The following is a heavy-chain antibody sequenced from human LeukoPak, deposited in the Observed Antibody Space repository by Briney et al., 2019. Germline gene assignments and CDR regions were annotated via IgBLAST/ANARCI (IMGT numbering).Heavy chain of an antibody. J-gene: IGHJ5*02. V-gene: IGHV4-39*07. Sequence: SETLSLTCTVSGGSISSSSYYWGWIRQPPGKGLEWIGTIYYSGSTYYNPSLKSRVTISVDTSKNQFSLKLSSVTAADTAVYYCARGIVVVPAAKGWFDPWGQGTLVTVSS. CDR1: GGSISSSSYY. D-gene: IGHD2-2*01. CDR3: ARGIVVVPAAKGWFDP. CDR2: IYYSGST.